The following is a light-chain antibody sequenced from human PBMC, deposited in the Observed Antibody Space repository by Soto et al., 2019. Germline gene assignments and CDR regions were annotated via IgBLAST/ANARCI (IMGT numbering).Light chain of an antibody. CDR2: DVS. V-gene: IGLV2-14*01. J-gene: IGLJ1*01. Sequence: QSVLTKPASVSGSPGQSITISCTGTSRDVGGYNYVSWYQQHPGKAPKLMIYDVSNRPSGVSNRFSGSKSGNTASLTISGLQAEDEADYYCSSYTSSSTPFYVFGTGTKLTVL. CDR1: SRDVGGYNY. CDR3: SSYTSSSTPFYV.